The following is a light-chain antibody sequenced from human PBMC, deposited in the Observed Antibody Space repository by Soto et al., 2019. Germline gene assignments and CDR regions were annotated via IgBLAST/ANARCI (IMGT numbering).Light chain of an antibody. CDR3: QRYNNWPLT. CDR1: QSVSSSY. J-gene: IGKJ4*01. V-gene: IGKV3-20*01. CDR2: GAS. Sequence: EIVLTQSPGTLSLSPGERATLSCRASQSVSSSYLAWYQQKPGQAPRLLIYGASSRATGIPDRFSGSGSATDFTLTISRLEPEDFAVYYCQRYNNWPLTFGGGTKVESK.